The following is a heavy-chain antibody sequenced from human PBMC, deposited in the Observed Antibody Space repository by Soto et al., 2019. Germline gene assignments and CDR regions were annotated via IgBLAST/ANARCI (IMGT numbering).Heavy chain of an antibody. Sequence: EVQLLQSGGGLIQPGGSLRLSCAASGFTFDNYAMNWVRQAPGKGLEWVSIISDSGGSTYYTDSVKGRFTISRDNSKNTLYLKIKSPRDENPAVYHFAKDLGGGVVVFDIWGQGTMVVVSS. V-gene: IGHV3-23*01. CDR2: ISDSGGST. CDR3: AKDLGGGVVVFDI. D-gene: IGHD2-15*01. CDR1: GFTFDNYA. J-gene: IGHJ3*02.